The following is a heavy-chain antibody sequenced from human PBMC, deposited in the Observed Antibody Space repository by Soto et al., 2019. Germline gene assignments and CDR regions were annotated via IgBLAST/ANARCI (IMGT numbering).Heavy chain of an antibody. Sequence: SETLSLTCTVSGGSISNYYWSWIRQPAEKRLEWIGRVSSTGSSYYNPSLKSRVTISVDTSKNQVSLNLTSVAAADTAVYYCARGVPAAGTDWFDPWGQGTLVTVSS. J-gene: IGHJ5*02. CDR2: VSSTGSS. V-gene: IGHV4-4*07. D-gene: IGHD6-13*01. CDR3: ARGVPAAGTDWFDP. CDR1: GGSISNYY.